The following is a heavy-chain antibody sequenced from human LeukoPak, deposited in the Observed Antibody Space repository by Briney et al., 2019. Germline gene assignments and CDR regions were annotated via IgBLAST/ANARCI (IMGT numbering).Heavy chain of an antibody. D-gene: IGHD3-10*01. CDR2: ISSSSSTI. CDR1: GFTFSSYS. Sequence: GGSLRLSCAASGFTFSSYSMNWVRQAPGKGLEWVSYISSSSSTIYYADSVKGRFTISRDNAKNSLYLQMNSLRAEDTAVYYCARVLGSGSTIPLYYYYYMDVWGKGTTVTVSS. J-gene: IGHJ6*03. CDR3: ARVLGSGSTIPLYYYYYMDV. V-gene: IGHV3-48*01.